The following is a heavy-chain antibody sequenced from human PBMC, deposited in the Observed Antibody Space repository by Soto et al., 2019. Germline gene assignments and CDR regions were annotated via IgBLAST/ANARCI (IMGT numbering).Heavy chain of an antibody. Sequence: EVQLVESGGGLVQPGGSLRLSCAASGFTFSSYWMHWVRQAPGKGLVWVSRINSDGSATSYADSVKGRFTISRDNARNTLYLQMIRLRAEDTAVYYCARGGSVNWYFDLWGRGTLVTVSS. CDR3: ARGGSVNWYFDL. CDR2: INSDGSAT. J-gene: IGHJ2*01. V-gene: IGHV3-74*01. CDR1: GFTFSSYW. D-gene: IGHD1-26*01.